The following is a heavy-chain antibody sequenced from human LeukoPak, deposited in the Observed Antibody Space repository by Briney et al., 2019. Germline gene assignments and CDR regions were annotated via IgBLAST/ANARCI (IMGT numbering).Heavy chain of an antibody. CDR2: ITKDGSTT. V-gene: IGHV3-74*01. J-gene: IGHJ4*02. CDR1: GFTFSSYT. Sequence: GGSLRLSCAASGFTFSSYTLHWVRQDPGKGLVWVSRITKDGSTTAYADSVKGRFTISRDNAKNILFLQMNSLRVEDTAVCYCARGSGPYYWGQGTLVTVSS. CDR3: ARGSGPYY. D-gene: IGHD5-12*01.